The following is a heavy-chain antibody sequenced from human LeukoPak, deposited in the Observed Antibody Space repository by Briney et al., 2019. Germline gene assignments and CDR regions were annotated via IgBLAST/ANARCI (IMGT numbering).Heavy chain of an antibody. CDR3: ARPRRPYYYMDV. CDR2: INHSGST. V-gene: IGHV4-34*01. J-gene: IGHJ6*03. CDR1: GGSFSGYY. Sequence: SETLSLTCAVYGGSFSGYYWSWIRQPPGKGLEWIGEINHSGSTNYNPSPKSRVTISVDTSKNQFSLKLSSVTAADTAVYYRARPRRPYYYMDVWGKGTTVTISS.